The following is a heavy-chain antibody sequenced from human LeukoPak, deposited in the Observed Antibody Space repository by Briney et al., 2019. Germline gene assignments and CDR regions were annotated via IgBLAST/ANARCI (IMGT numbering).Heavy chain of an antibody. D-gene: IGHD2-2*01. V-gene: IGHV4-30-4*01. J-gene: IGHJ3*02. CDR1: GGPIISGDYY. CDR2: IYYSGST. CDR3: ARVNRPDHDAFDI. Sequence: SQTLSLTCTVSGGPIISGDYYWSWIRQPPAKGLECIGYIYYSGSTDYNPSLKSRVSISLDTSRNQFSLNLRSVTAADTAVYYCARVNRPDHDAFDIWGQGTMVTVSS.